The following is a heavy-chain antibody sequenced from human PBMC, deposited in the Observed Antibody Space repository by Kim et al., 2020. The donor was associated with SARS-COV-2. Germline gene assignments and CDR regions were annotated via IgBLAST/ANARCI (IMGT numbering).Heavy chain of an antibody. V-gene: IGHV3-21*01. D-gene: IGHD6-19*01. CDR2: YI. J-gene: IGHJ5*02. Sequence: YISYADSVTGRFTISRDNAKNSLYLQMNSLRAEDTAVYYCARAVTGWFDPWGQGTLVTVSS. CDR3: ARAVTGWFDP.